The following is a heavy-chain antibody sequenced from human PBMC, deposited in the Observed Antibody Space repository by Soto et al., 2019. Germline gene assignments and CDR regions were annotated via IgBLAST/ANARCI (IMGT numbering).Heavy chain of an antibody. CDR3: AKDDYDILTGY. D-gene: IGHD3-9*01. J-gene: IGHJ4*02. CDR2: ISGSGGST. V-gene: IGHV3-23*01. CDR1: EFTFTSYA. Sequence: EVQLLESGGGLVQPGGSLRLSCAASEFTFTSYAITWVRQAPGKGMDGASVISGSGGSTYYAGPVKGRFTISRDNYNNTLYLQMNSLRADDTAVYYCAKDDYDILTGYWGQGTLVTVSS.